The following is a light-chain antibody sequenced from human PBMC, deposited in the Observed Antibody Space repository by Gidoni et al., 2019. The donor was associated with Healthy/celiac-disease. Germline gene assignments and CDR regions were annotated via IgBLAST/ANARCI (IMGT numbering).Light chain of an antibody. CDR1: QGISNY. CDR2: AAS. Sequence: IQMTQSPSSLSASVGDRVTITCRASQGISNYLAWYQQNPGKVPKLLIYAASTLQSGVPSRFSGSGYGTDLTRTISRLQPEDVATYYCQKYNSAPLTFGGGTKVEIK. CDR3: QKYNSAPLT. V-gene: IGKV1-27*01. J-gene: IGKJ4*02.